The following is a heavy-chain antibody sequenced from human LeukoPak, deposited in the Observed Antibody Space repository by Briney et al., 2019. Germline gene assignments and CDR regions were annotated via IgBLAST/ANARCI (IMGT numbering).Heavy chain of an antibody. Sequence: ASVKVSCKASGYTFTGYYMHWVRQAPGQGLEWMGWINPNSGDTNYSQKLQGRVSMTRDTSINTAYMELSRLTSDDTAVYYCARVGAYCTSTSCLDYWGQGTLVTVSS. V-gene: IGHV1-2*02. CDR1: GYTFTGYY. CDR2: INPNSGDT. J-gene: IGHJ4*02. D-gene: IGHD2-2*01. CDR3: ARVGAYCTSTSCLDY.